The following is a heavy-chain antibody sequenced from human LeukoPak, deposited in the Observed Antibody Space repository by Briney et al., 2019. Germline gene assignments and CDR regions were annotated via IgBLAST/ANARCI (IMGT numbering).Heavy chain of an antibody. Sequence: GSSVKVSCKASGGTFSSYAISWVRQAPGQGLEWMGRINPNSGDTNYAQKFQGRVTMTRDTSISTAYMELSSLRSEDTAVYYCATLLNWFDPWGQGTLVTVSS. CDR2: INPNSGDT. CDR3: ATLLNWFDP. D-gene: IGHD3-10*01. V-gene: IGHV1-2*06. CDR1: GGTFSSYA. J-gene: IGHJ5*02.